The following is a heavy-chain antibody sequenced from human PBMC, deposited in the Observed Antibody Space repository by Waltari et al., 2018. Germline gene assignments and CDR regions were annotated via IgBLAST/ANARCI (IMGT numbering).Heavy chain of an antibody. Sequence: QVQLVQSGAEVQKPGASVKVSCKTSGYTFSNYDITWVRQATGRGLEWIGWMKPNSYNTGIGQGFRGRVTFTTYTATTTAYMELTNLRSEDTGMYYCARGIRNELFSDYWGQGTLVTVSS. V-gene: IGHV1-8*02. J-gene: IGHJ4*02. CDR3: ARGIRNELFSDY. CDR1: GYTFSNYD. D-gene: IGHD1-1*01. CDR2: MKPNSYNT.